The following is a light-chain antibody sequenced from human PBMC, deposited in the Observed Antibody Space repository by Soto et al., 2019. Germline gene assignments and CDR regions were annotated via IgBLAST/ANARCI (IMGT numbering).Light chain of an antibody. Sequence: EIVLTQSPATLSVSPGERAALSCRASQSVSTDLAWYQQTPGQAPRLLIYGASTRATGVADRFSGSGSGTEFTLPITSLQSEDFALYYCQQYNNWPPFTLGQGTKVDIK. J-gene: IGKJ2*01. CDR1: QSVSTD. V-gene: IGKV3-15*01. CDR3: QQYNNWPPFT. CDR2: GAS.